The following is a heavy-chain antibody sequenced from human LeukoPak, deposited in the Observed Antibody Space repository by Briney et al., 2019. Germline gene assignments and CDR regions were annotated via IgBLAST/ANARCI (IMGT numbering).Heavy chain of an antibody. CDR3: ARDLNGSGSSLYYYYYGMDV. J-gene: IGHJ6*02. Sequence: GGSLRLSCAASGFTFSSYSMNWVRQAPGKGLEWVSSISSSSSSYIYYADSVKGRFTISRDNAKNSLYLQMNSLRAEDTAVYYCARDLNGSGSSLYYYYYGMDVWGQGTTVTVSS. CDR2: ISSSSSSYI. V-gene: IGHV3-21*01. CDR1: GFTFSSYS. D-gene: IGHD3-10*01.